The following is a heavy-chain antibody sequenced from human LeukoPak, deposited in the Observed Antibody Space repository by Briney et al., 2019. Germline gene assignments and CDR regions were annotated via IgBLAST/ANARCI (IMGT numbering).Heavy chain of an antibody. CDR3: GGGYSSGWTPPKIDY. CDR1: GFTFSSYG. Sequence: GRSLRLSCAASGFTFSSYGMHWVRQAPGKGLEWVAVIWYDGSNKDYADSVKGRFTISRDNSKNTLYLQMNSLRAEDTAVYYCGGGYSSGWTPPKIDYWGQGTLVTVSS. D-gene: IGHD6-19*01. J-gene: IGHJ4*02. V-gene: IGHV3-33*01. CDR2: IWYDGSNK.